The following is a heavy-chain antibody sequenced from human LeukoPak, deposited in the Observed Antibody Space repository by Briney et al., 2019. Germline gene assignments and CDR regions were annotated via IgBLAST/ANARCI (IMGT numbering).Heavy chain of an antibody. CDR3: AGYCTNCVCQSYFQH. J-gene: IGHJ1*01. V-gene: IGHV4-34*01. CDR1: GGSFSGYY. Sequence: SETLSLTCAVYGGSFSGYYWSWIRQPPGKGLEWIGEINHSGSTNYNPSLKSRVTISVDTSKNQFSLKLSSVTAADTAVYYCAGYCTNCVCQSYFQHWGPGTLVNVSS. CDR2: INHSGST. D-gene: IGHD2-8*01.